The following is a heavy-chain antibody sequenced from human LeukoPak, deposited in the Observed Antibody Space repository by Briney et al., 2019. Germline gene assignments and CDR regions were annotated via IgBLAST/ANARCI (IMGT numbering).Heavy chain of an antibody. CDR3: ARAGGQWLVNFYGMDV. D-gene: IGHD6-19*01. J-gene: IGHJ6*02. CDR1: GFTFSSYG. CDR2: IWYDGSNK. Sequence: QSGGSLRLSCAASGFTFSSYGMHWVRQAPGKGLQCVAVIWYDGSNKYYADSVKGRFTISRDNSKNTLYLQMNSLRAEDTAVYYCARAGGQWLVNFYGMDVWGRGTTVTVSS. V-gene: IGHV3-33*01.